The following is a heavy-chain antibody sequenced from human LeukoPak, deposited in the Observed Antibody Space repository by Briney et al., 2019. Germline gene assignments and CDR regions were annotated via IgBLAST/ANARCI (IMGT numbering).Heavy chain of an antibody. CDR3: ARGRSNYYGMDV. V-gene: IGHV4-59*01. D-gene: IGHD1-26*01. J-gene: IGHJ6*02. CDR1: DGSINSYY. Sequence: KPSETLSLTCSVSDGSINSYYWNWIRRPPGKGLEWIGYIYYNGNTNYSPSLKSRVTMSVDTSKNLFSLKVSSVTAADTAVYYCARGRSNYYGMDVWDQGTTVTVSS. CDR2: IYYNGNT.